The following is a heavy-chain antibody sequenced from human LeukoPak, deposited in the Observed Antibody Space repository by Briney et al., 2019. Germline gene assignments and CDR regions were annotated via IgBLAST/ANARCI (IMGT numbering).Heavy chain of an antibody. CDR1: GFTFTSSA. CDR3: AAGYGYIYGYDY. CDR2: IVVGSGNT. J-gene: IGHJ4*02. D-gene: IGHD5-18*01. V-gene: IGHV1-58*01. Sequence: GASVKVSCKASGFTFTSSAVQWVRQARGQRLDWIGWIVVGSGNTNYTQKFQERVTITREMSTSTDYMELSSLRSEDTAVYYCAAGYGYIYGYDYWGQRTLVTVSS.